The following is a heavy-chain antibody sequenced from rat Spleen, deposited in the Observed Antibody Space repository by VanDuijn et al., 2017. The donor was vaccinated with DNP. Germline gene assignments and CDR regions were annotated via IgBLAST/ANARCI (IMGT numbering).Heavy chain of an antibody. D-gene: IGHD5-1*01. J-gene: IGHJ4*01. Sequence: EVQLVETGGGFVQPGRSLKLSCVASGFTISSYWMYWFRQAPGKGLEWVASSNPDGGTTYYPDSVEGRFTISRDTAENTIYLQMSSLRPEDTATYYCARGLTGSAMDAWGQGTSVTVSS. CDR2: SNPDGGTT. CDR3: ARGLTGSAMDA. CDR1: GFTISSYW. V-gene: IGHV5-58*01.